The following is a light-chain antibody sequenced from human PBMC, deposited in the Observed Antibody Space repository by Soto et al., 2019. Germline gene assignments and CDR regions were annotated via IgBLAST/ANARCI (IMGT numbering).Light chain of an antibody. J-gene: IGKJ4*01. CDR3: QQFSSYPLT. CDR2: GAS. CDR1: QSVSSSY. Sequence: EHVLTQSPGTLSVSQRERATLSCRASQSVSSSYLARYQQKPGQAPRLLIYGASSRATGIPDRFSGSGSGTDFTLTISRLEPEDFAVYYCQQFSSYPLTFGGGTKVDIK. V-gene: IGKV3-20*01.